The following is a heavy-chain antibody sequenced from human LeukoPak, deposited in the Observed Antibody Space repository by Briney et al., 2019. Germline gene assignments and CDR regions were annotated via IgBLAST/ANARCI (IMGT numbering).Heavy chain of an antibody. J-gene: IGHJ6*03. V-gene: IGHV1-2*02. Sequence: ASVKVSCKASGYSFVLYGISWVRQAPGQGLEWMGWINPNSGGTNYAQKFQGRVTMTRDTSISTAYMELSRLRSDDTAVYYCARDIRIYYYGSGSYPNYYYYMDVWGKGTTVTISS. CDR1: GYSFVLYG. CDR2: INPNSGGT. CDR3: ARDIRIYYYGSGSYPNYYYYMDV. D-gene: IGHD3-10*01.